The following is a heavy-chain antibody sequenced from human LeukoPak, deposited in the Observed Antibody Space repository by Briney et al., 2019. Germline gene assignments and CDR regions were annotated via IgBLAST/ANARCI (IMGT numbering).Heavy chain of an antibody. Sequence: GGSLRLSCTVSGFTVSSNSMSWVRQAPGKGLEWVSFIYSDNTHYSDSVKGRFTIYRDNSKNTLYLQMNSLRAEDTAVYYCARRAGAYSHPYDYWGQGTLVTVSS. V-gene: IGHV3-53*01. CDR2: IYSDNT. CDR3: ARRAGAYSHPYDY. D-gene: IGHD4/OR15-4a*01. CDR1: GFTVSSNS. J-gene: IGHJ4*02.